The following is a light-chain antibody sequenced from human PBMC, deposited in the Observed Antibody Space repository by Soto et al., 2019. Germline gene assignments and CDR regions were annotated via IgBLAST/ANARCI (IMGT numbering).Light chain of an antibody. Sequence: VLTQSPGTLSLSPGERATLSCRASQTVRNNYLAWYQQKPGQAPRLLIYDASSRATGIPDRFSGGGSGTDFTLTISSLEPEDFAVYYCQQRSSWPRITFGQGTRLEI. CDR2: DAS. CDR3: QQRSSWPRIT. V-gene: IGKV3D-20*02. J-gene: IGKJ5*01. CDR1: QTVRNNY.